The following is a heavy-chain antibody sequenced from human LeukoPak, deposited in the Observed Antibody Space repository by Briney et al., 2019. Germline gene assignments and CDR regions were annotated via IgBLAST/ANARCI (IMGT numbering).Heavy chain of an antibody. D-gene: IGHD6-19*01. V-gene: IGHV3-9*01. J-gene: IGHJ3*02. Sequence: GGSLRLSCAAFGFTFDDYAMHWVRQAPGKGLEWVSGISWNSGSIGYADSVKGRFTISRDNAKNSLYLQMNSLRAEDTALYYCAKDSRAVAELPDAFDIWGQGTMVTVSS. CDR1: GFTFDDYA. CDR3: AKDSRAVAELPDAFDI. CDR2: ISWNSGSI.